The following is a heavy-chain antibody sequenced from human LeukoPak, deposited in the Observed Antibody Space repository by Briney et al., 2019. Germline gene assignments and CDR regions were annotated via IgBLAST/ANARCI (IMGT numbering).Heavy chain of an antibody. V-gene: IGHV1-8*03. CDR1: GYTFTSYD. CDR2: MSPNSGNT. CDR3: ARAYTGHYIGGFDY. Sequence: ASVKVSCKASGYTFTSYDINRVRQAHGQGHEWMGWMSPNSGNTGYAQKFQGRVTITRNTSISTAYMELSSLRSEDTAVYYCARAYTGHYIGGFDYWGQGTLVTVSS. D-gene: IGHD3-16*01. J-gene: IGHJ4*02.